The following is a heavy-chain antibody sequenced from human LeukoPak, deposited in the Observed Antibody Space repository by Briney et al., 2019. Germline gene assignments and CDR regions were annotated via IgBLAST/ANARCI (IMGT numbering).Heavy chain of an antibody. V-gene: IGHV4-30-4*01. D-gene: IGHD1-26*01. CDR3: ARDRPGVVGGNWFDP. CDR1: GGSMSSGDYY. J-gene: IGHJ5*02. Sequence: NPSETLSLTCTVSGGSMSSGDYYWSWIRQPPGKGLEWIGNINYSGSTDYNPSLKSRVAISVDTSKNQFSLRLSSVTAADTAVYYCARDRPGVVGGNWFDPWGQGTLVTVSS. CDR2: INYSGST.